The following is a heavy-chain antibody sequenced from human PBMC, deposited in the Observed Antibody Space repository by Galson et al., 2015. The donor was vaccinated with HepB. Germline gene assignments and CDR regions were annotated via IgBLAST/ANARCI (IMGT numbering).Heavy chain of an antibody. V-gene: IGHV3-33*08. J-gene: IGHJ3*02. Sequence: SLRLSCAASGFTFSSYGMHWVRQAPGKGLEWVAVIWYDGSNKYYADSVKGRFTISRDNSKNTLYLQMNSLRAEDTAVYYCARDPLVRGVALPHGAFDIWGQGTMVTVSS. CDR1: GFTFSSYG. D-gene: IGHD3-10*01. CDR2: IWYDGSNK. CDR3: ARDPLVRGVALPHGAFDI.